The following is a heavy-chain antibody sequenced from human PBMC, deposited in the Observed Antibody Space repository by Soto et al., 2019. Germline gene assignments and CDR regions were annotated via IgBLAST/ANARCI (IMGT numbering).Heavy chain of an antibody. D-gene: IGHD6-13*01. CDR2: INTAKDNT. CDR3: ARGSSWSYFDY. CDR1: GYTFTSYA. V-gene: IGHV1-3*04. J-gene: IGHJ4*02. Sequence: QVQLVQSGXXXXXXGASVKVSCKASGYTFTSYAIHWVRQAPGQRLEWMGWINTAKDNTKYSQKFQGRVTITRDTSASIVYMELSSLRSEDTAVYYCARGSSWSYFDYWGQGTLVTVSS.